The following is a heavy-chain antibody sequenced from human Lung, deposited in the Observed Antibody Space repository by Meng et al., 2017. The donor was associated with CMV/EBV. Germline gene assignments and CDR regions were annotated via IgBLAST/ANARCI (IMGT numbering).Heavy chain of an antibody. J-gene: IGHJ4*02. V-gene: IGHV4-59*01. CDR3: AREDVGWVYGSGLGY. Sequence: ESLKISCTVSGGFISNYYWSWIRQPPGKRLEWIGYIYDSGTNYNPSLKSRVTISIDTSKNQLSLNLISVTAADTAVYYCAREDVGWVYGSGLGYWGQGTXVTVSS. CDR2: IYDSGT. D-gene: IGHD3-10*01. CDR1: GGFISNYY.